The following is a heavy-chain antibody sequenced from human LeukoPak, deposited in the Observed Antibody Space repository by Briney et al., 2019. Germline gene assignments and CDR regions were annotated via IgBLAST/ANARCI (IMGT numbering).Heavy chain of an antibody. CDR1: GGSISSGGYY. V-gene: IGHV4-31*03. CDR3: AREELGYSYGYGVYP. J-gene: IGHJ5*02. Sequence: PSQALSLTCTVSGGSISSGGYYWSWIRQHPGKGLEWIGYIYYSGCTYYNPYLESRVTISVDTSKNRFSLKLSSVTAADAAVYYYAREELGYSYGYGVYPWYQGTLVTVSS. CDR2: IYYSGCT. D-gene: IGHD5-18*01.